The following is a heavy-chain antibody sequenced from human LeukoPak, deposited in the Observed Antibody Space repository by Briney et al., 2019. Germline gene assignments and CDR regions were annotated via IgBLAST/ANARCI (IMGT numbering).Heavy chain of an antibody. D-gene: IGHD2-2*01. Sequence: ASVKVSCKVSGYTLTELSMHWVRQAPGKGLEWMGGFDPEDGETIYAQKFQGRVTMTEDTSTDTAYMELSSLRSEDTAVYYCARALPGVVPAAMFDYWGQGTLVTVSS. CDR3: ARALPGVVPAAMFDY. J-gene: IGHJ4*02. CDR2: FDPEDGET. V-gene: IGHV1-24*01. CDR1: GYTLTELS.